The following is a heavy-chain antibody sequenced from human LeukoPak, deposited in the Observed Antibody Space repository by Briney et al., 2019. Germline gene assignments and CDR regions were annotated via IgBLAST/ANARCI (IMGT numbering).Heavy chain of an antibody. D-gene: IGHD3-3*01. Sequence: GGSLRPSCAASGFTFSSYAMHWVRQAPGKGLEWVAVISYDGSNKYYADSVKGRFTISRDNSKNTLYLQMNSLRAEDTAVYYCASAQDQYYDFWSGYNWGQGTLVTVSS. J-gene: IGHJ4*02. CDR3: ASAQDQYYDFWSGYN. CDR2: ISYDGSNK. V-gene: IGHV3-30-3*01. CDR1: GFTFSSYA.